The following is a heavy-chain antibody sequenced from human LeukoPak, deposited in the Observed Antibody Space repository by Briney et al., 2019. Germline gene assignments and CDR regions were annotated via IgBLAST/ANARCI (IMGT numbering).Heavy chain of an antibody. CDR1: GFTFSSYS. Sequence: GGSLRLSCAASGFTFSSYSMNWVRQAPGKGLEWVSYISSSSSTIYYADSVKGRFTISRDNAKNSLYLQMNSLRAEDTAVYYCTTDLRYSSSWYIGSPFDYWGQGTLVTVSS. CDR2: ISSSSSTI. CDR3: TTDLRYSSSWYIGSPFDY. J-gene: IGHJ4*02. D-gene: IGHD6-13*01. V-gene: IGHV3-48*01.